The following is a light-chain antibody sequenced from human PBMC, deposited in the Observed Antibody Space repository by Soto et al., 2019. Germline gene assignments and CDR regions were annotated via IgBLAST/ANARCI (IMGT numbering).Light chain of an antibody. CDR1: QDIYNY. V-gene: IGKV1-27*01. CDR2: GAS. CDR3: QKYNSAPRT. J-gene: IGKJ1*01. Sequence: DIQMTQSPSSLSASVGDRVTITCRASQDIYNYLAWYQQKPGKVPQLLIYGASTLQSGVPSRFSGSGSGTDFTLTISSLQPEDVATYYCQKYNSAPRTFGQGTKVEIK.